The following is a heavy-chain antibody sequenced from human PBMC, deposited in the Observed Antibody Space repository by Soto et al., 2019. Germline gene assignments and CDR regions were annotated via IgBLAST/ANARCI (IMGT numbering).Heavy chain of an antibody. J-gene: IGHJ4*02. CDR3: ARHDTGSDYRFDY. V-gene: IGHV4-39*01. CDR2: IYYSGNT. D-gene: IGHD4-4*01. Sequence: PSETLSLTCTVSGGSISSRVYYWDWIRQPPGKGLEWIGSIYYSGNTYYNPSLKSRVTISVDTSKNQFSLKLSSVTAADTAVYYCARHDTGSDYRFDYWGQGTLVTVSS. CDR1: GGSISSRVYY.